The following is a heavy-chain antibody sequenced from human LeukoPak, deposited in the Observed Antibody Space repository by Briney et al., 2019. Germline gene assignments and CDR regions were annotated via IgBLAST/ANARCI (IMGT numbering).Heavy chain of an antibody. Sequence: GGSLRLSCAASGFTFSSYWMSWMRQAPGKGLKWVANIKYDGNEEYYVDSVKGRCTISRDNAKNSLYLQLNSLRVEDTAVYYCKSGGAAPGSFDYWGRGTLVTVSP. J-gene: IGHJ4*02. CDR3: KSGGAAPGSFDY. CDR1: GFTFSSYW. CDR2: IKYDGNEE. V-gene: IGHV3-7*01. D-gene: IGHD1-1*01.